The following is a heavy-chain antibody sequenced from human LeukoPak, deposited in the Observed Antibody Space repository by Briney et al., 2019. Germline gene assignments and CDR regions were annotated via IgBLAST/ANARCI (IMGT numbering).Heavy chain of an antibody. CDR1: GFTFSSYA. Sequence: PGGSLRLSCAASGFTFSSYAMSWVRQAPGKGLEWVSVISGSGSGTYYADSVKGRFTISRDNSKNPLYLQMNSPRAEEPASYYCAKHRETSVDSCLDHYWAQGTLVTLSA. V-gene: IGHV3-23*01. CDR3: AKHRETSVDSCLDHY. CDR2: ISGSGSGT. D-gene: IGHD3-9*01. J-gene: IGHJ4*02.